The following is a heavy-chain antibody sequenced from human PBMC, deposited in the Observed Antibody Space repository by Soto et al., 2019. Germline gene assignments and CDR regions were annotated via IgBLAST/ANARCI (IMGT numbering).Heavy chain of an antibody. Sequence: GASVKVSCKASGYSFIDYYIHWVRQAPGQGFEWMGRISPKSGGTNYAQKFEGRVTMTWDTSLNTAYMELSSLISDDTAVYYCARPPGYISDCYYFDLWGQGTLVTVSS. D-gene: IGHD2-21*02. CDR2: ISPKSGGT. CDR1: GYSFIDYY. V-gene: IGHV1-2*02. CDR3: ARPPGYISDCYYFDL. J-gene: IGHJ4*02.